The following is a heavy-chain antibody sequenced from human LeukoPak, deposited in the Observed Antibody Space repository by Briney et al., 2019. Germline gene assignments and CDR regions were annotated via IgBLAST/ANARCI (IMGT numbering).Heavy chain of an antibody. Sequence: AASVKVSCKASGYTFTGYYMHWVRQAPGQGLEWLGWINPNSGGTNYAQKFQGRVTMTRDTSISTAYMEPSRLRSDDTAVYYCARAVSGSYYVNFDYWGQGTLVTVSS. CDR3: ARAVSGSYYVNFDY. CDR1: GYTFTGYY. V-gene: IGHV1-2*02. CDR2: INPNSGGT. J-gene: IGHJ4*02. D-gene: IGHD1-26*01.